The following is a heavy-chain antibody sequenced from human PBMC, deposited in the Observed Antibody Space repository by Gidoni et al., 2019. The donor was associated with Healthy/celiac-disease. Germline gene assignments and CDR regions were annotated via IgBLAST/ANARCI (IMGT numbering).Heavy chain of an antibody. CDR3: AKIVWFGEGGNFDY. Sequence: EVQLLESGGGLVQPGGSLRLSCAASGFTFSSYAMRWVRQATGKGLEWVSAISGSGGSTYYADSVKGRFTISRDNSKNTLYLQMNSLRAEDTAVYYCAKIVWFGEGGNFDYWGQGTLVTVSS. V-gene: IGHV3-23*01. J-gene: IGHJ4*02. D-gene: IGHD3-10*01. CDR1: GFTFSSYA. CDR2: ISGSGGST.